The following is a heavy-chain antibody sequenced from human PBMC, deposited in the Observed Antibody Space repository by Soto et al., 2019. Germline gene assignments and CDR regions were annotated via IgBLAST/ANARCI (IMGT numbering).Heavy chain of an antibody. J-gene: IGHJ4*02. Sequence: PGGSLRLSCAASGFTFSSYGTHWVRQAPGKGLEWVAVISYAGSNKYYADSVKDRFTSSRDNSKNTLYLQMNTLRVEYTAVYYCAKYHCSSTSCYWFDYCGQGTLVTVSS. D-gene: IGHD2-2*01. CDR2: ISYAGSNK. CDR3: AKYHCSSTSCYWFDY. V-gene: IGHV3-30*18. CDR1: GFTFSSYG.